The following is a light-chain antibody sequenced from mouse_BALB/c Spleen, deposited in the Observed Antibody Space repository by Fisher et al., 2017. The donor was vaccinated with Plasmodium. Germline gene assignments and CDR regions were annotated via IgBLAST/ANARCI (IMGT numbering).Light chain of an antibody. J-gene: IGKJ5*01. V-gene: IGKV5-45*01. CDR3: QHSNSWPLT. CDR1: QTISNY. Sequence: DIVITQSTVTLSVTPGDSVSLSCRASQTISNYLHWYQQKSHESPRLLINYTSQSISGIPSRFSGSGSGADFTLSINSVETEDFGMYFCQHSNSWPLTFGAGTKLELK. CDR2: YTS.